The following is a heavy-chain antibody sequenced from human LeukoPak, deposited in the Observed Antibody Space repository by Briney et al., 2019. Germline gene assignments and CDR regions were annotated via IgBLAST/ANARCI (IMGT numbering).Heavy chain of an antibody. D-gene: IGHD3-3*01. V-gene: IGHV3-23*01. CDR2: ITGSGGST. Sequence: GGSLRLSCAASGFTLSSYAMSWVRQAPGKGLEWVSTITGSGGSTYYADSVKGRFTISRDNSKNTLYLQMNSLRAEDTAVYYCAKANLGWLLQVLDYWGQGTLVTVSS. CDR1: GFTLSSYA. J-gene: IGHJ4*02. CDR3: AKANLGWLLQVLDY.